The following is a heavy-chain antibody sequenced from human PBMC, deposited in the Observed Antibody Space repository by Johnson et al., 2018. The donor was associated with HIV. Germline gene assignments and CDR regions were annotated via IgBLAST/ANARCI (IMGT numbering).Heavy chain of an antibody. J-gene: IGHJ3*02. V-gene: IGHV3-73*01. CDR1: GFTFSGSA. D-gene: IGHD4-17*01. CDR2: IRSKANSYAT. Sequence: VQLVESGGNLVQPGGSLKLSCTASGFTFSGSAMHWVRQASGKGLEWVGRIRSKANSYATAYAASVKGRFTISRDDSKNTAYLQMNSLKIEDTAVYYCTRLNEYGDSVDPDAYDTWGQGTMVTVSS. CDR3: TRLNEYGDSVDPDAYDT.